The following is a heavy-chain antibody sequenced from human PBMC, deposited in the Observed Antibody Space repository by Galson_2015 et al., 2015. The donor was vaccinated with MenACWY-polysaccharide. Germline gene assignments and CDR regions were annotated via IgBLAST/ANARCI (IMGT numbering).Heavy chain of an antibody. CDR3: ARGGKYYYDSSGYLNWFDP. J-gene: IGHJ5*02. CDR1: GYSFSSYD. CDR2: MNPNSGNT. D-gene: IGHD3-22*01. V-gene: IGHV1-8*01. Sequence: SVKVSCKASGYSFSSYDINWVRQTTGQGLEWMGWMNPNSGNTGYAQKFQGRVPMTRNTSISIAYMELSSLRSEGTAVYYCARGGKYYYDSSGYLNWFDPWGQGTLVTVSS.